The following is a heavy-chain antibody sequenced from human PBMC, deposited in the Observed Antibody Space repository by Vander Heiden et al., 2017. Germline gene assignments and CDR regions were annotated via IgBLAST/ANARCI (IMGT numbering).Heavy chain of an antibody. D-gene: IGHD2-15*01. CDR3: ARDPCSGGSCYSVSGFDY. CDR2: ISYDGSNK. V-gene: IGHV3-30-3*01. J-gene: IGHJ4*02. Sequence: QVQLVESGGSVVQPGRSLRLSCAASGFTFRSYAMHWVRQAPGKGLEWVAVISYDGSNKYYADSVKGRFTISRDNSKNTLYLQMNSLRAEDTAVYYCARDPCSGGSCYSVSGFDYWGQGTLVTVSS. CDR1: GFTFRSYA.